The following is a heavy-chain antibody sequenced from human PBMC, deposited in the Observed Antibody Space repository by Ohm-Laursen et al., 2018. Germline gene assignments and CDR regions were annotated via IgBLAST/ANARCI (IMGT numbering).Heavy chain of an antibody. Sequence: SQTLSLTCTVSGGSISSYYWSWIRQPPGKGLEWIGYIYYSESTNYNPSLKSRVTISVDTSKNQFSLKLSSVTAADTAVYYCASSDTAMLHFDYWGQGTLVTVSS. CDR3: ASSDTAMLHFDY. D-gene: IGHD5-18*01. J-gene: IGHJ4*02. CDR1: GGSISSYY. CDR2: IYYSEST. V-gene: IGHV4-59*01.